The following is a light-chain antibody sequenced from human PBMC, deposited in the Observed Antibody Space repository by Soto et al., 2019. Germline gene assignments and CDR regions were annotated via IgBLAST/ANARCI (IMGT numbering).Light chain of an antibody. CDR2: DTS. J-gene: IGKJ5*01. CDR1: QSVSRY. V-gene: IGKV3D-15*01. Sequence: EIVLTQSPGTLSLSPGERATLSCRASQSVSRYLAWYQQKPGQAPRLLIYDTSHRATGTPARFSGSGSGTDFTLTISGLQSEDSAVYFCQQYNNWPFSFGQGTRLEIK. CDR3: QQYNNWPFS.